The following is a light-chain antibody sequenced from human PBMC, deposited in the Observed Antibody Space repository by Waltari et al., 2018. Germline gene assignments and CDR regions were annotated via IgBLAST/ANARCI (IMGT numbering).Light chain of an antibody. CDR3: QQSYSTPLT. CDR1: QDISKY. V-gene: IGKV1-39*01. Sequence: DIQMTQSPSSLSASVGDRVTITCQASQDISKYLNWYQHKSGKAPKLLIYGASILLSGVPSRFSGSGSGTDFTLIISSLQPEDSATYYCQQSYSTPLTYGGGTKVEIK. CDR2: GAS. J-gene: IGKJ4*01.